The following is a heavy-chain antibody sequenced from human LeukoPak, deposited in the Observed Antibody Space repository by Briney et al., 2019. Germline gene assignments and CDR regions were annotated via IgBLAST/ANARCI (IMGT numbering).Heavy chain of an antibody. D-gene: IGHD3-3*01. J-gene: IGHJ6*02. CDR3: AKDHFDFWSGHTYYYYGMDV. CDR2: ISYDGSNK. Sequence: PGGSLRLSCAASGFTFSSYGMHWVRQPPAKGREWVAVISYDGSNKYYADSVKGRFTISRDNSKNTLYLQMNSLRAEDTAVYYCAKDHFDFWSGHTYYYYGMDVWGQGTTVTVSS. V-gene: IGHV3-30*18. CDR1: GFTFSSYG.